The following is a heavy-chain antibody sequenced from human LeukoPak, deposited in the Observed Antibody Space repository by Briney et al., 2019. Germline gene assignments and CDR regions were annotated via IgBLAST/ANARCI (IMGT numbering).Heavy chain of an antibody. J-gene: IGHJ5*02. Sequence: GRTLRLSHAPSVFLYTDYWMSCVRQAPKKGREFMANIKQDRSEKYYVDSVKGGFTISRDNAKNSRYLQLNGLRAEDTAVYYCARSLVVGATYPYHWGQGTLVTVSS. V-gene: IGHV3-7*01. D-gene: IGHD1-26*01. CDR1: VFLYTDYW. CDR2: IKQDRSEK. CDR3: ARSLVVGATYPYH.